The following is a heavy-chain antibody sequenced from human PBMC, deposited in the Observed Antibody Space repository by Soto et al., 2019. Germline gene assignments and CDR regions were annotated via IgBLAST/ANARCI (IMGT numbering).Heavy chain of an antibody. CDR3: AKFPLFGVLIRREFDY. CDR1: GFTFSSFA. CDR2: ISGSGGGT. D-gene: IGHD3-3*01. Sequence: EVELLESGGGLVQPGGSLRLSCAASGFTFSSFAMSWVRQAPGKGLEWVSSISGSGGGTYYADSVKGRFTISRDNSKSTLYMQMNGLRSEDTAIYYCAKFPLFGVLIRREFDYWGQGTLVTVSS. J-gene: IGHJ4*02. V-gene: IGHV3-23*01.